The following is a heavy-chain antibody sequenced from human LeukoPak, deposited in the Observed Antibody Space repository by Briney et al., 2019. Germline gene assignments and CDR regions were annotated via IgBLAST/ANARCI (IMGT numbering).Heavy chain of an antibody. J-gene: IGHJ4*02. D-gene: IGHD3-10*01. CDR3: AKDRGYFGSGSPFDY. CDR2: IQFDGSTK. Sequence: GSLSLSCAASGFSFSSYGIHWVRQAPGKGLEWVAFIQFDGSTKYNTDSVKGRFAISRDNSKNTVSLQVSNLRAEDTAIYYCAKDRGYFGSGSPFDYWGQGTLVTVSS. V-gene: IGHV3-30*02. CDR1: GFSFSSYG.